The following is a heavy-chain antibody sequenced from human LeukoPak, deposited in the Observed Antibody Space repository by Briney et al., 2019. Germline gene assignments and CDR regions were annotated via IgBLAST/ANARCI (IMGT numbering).Heavy chain of an antibody. CDR1: GFTFSSYA. CDR2: ISGTGDST. J-gene: IGHJ6*03. D-gene: IGHD5-12*01. CDR3: AGHSGYEYYYYMDV. V-gene: IGHV3-23*01. Sequence: GGSLRLSCAASGFTFSSYAMNWVRQAPGKGLEWVSTISGTGDSTYYADSVKGRFTISRDNSKNTLYLQMNSLRAEDTAVYYCAGHSGYEYYYYMDVWGEGTTVTVSS.